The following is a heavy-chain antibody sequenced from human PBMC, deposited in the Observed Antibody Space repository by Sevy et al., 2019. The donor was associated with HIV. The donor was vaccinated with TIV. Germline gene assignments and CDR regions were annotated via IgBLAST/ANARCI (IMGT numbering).Heavy chain of an antibody. J-gene: IGHJ4*02. V-gene: IGHV4-38-2*01. CDR1: GYSITSGYL. D-gene: IGHD3-10*01. CDR2: VFHSGST. CDR3: ARHSHGSGTYYVPFDS. Sequence: SETLSLTCAVSGYSITSGYLWGWIRQPPRKGLEWIGSVFHSGSTYYNPSLNSRVIISVDTSKNQFSLKLNSVTAADTAVYYCARHSHGSGTYYVPFDSWGQGTLVTVSS.